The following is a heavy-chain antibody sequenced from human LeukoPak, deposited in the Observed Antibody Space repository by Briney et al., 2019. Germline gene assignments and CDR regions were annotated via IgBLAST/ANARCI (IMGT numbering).Heavy chain of an antibody. CDR3: ARDDNYGIFVNVDY. Sequence: ASVKVSCKTSGYTFTNYDLNWVRQATGQGLEWMGWISAYNGNTNYAQKLQGRVTMTTDTSTSTAYMELRSLRSDDTAVYYCARDDNYGIFVNVDYWGQGTLVTVSS. CDR2: ISAYNGNT. J-gene: IGHJ4*02. CDR1: GYTFTNYD. V-gene: IGHV1-18*01. D-gene: IGHD4-11*01.